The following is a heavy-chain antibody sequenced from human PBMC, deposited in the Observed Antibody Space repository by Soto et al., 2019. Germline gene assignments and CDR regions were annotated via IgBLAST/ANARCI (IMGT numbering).Heavy chain of an antibody. J-gene: IGHJ4*02. CDR2: FKPTGGGST. CDR1: GYTFSGYY. D-gene: IGHD3-10*01. V-gene: IGHV1-46*01. CDR3: ARDLDASGSYYTDY. Sequence: QVQLVQSGAEVKKPGASVKLSCKPSGYTFSGYYVHWVRQAPGQGLEWMGVFKPTGGGSTSYAQRFQGRVTVTRDTSTSTVYMELGSLRFDDTAVYYCARDLDASGSYYTDYWGQGTLVTVSS.